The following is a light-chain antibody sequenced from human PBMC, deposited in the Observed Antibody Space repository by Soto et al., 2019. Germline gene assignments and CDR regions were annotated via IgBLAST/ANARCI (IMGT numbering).Light chain of an antibody. J-gene: IGKJ1*01. CDR1: QTISSW. CDR3: QHYNSYSGA. Sequence: DIQMTQSPSTLSGSVGDRVTITCRASQTISSWLAWYQQKPGKAPKLLIYKASTLKSGVPSRFSGSGSGTEFTLTISSLLPDDFATYYCQHYNSYSGAFGQGTKVDIK. V-gene: IGKV1-5*03. CDR2: KAS.